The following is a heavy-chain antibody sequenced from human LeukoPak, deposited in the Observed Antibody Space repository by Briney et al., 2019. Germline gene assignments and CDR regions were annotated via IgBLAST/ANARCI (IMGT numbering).Heavy chain of an antibody. Sequence: GASVKVSCKAAGGTFSSYAISWVRQAPGQGLEWMGGIIPIFGTANYAQKFQGRVTITADESTSTAYMELSSLRSEDTAVYYCARNGWHSYYYYGMDVWGQGTTVTVSS. CDR1: GGTFSSYA. D-gene: IGHD6-19*01. CDR3: ARNGWHSYYYYGMDV. J-gene: IGHJ6*02. CDR2: IIPIFGTA. V-gene: IGHV1-69*13.